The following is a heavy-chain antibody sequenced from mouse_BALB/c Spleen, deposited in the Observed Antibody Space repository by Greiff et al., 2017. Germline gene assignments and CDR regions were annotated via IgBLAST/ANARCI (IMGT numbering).Heavy chain of an antibody. CDR3: ARGSNYPFAY. V-gene: IGHV3-2*02. CDR2: ISYSGST. J-gene: IGHJ3*01. D-gene: IGHD2-5*01. CDR1: GYSITSDYA. Sequence: EVKLMESGPGLVKPSQSLSLTCTVTGYSITSDYAWNWIRQFPGNKLEWMGYISYSGSTSYNPSLKSRISITRDTSKNQFFLQLNSVTTEDTATYYCARGSNYPFAYWGQGTLVTVSA.